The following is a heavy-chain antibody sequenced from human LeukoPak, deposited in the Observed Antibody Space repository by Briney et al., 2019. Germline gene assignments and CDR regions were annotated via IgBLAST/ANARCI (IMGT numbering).Heavy chain of an antibody. CDR1: GFTFSSYG. J-gene: IGHJ4*02. D-gene: IGHD6-13*01. Sequence: PGGSLRLSCAASGFTFSSYGMHWVRQAPGKGLEWVAVIWYDGSNKYYADSVKGRFTISRDNSKNTLYLQMNSLRAEDTAVYYCARVSRASKIAAALDYWGQGTLVTVSS. V-gene: IGHV3-33*01. CDR2: IWYDGSNK. CDR3: ARVSRASKIAAALDY.